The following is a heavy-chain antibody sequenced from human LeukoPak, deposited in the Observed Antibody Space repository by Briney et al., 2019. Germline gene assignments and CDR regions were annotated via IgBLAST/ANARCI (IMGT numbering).Heavy chain of an antibody. Sequence: SETLSLTCTVPGGAISSYYWSWIRQPPGKGLEWIGYVSYTGDASQNPSLRGRVTMSVDTSNNQVSLELSSVIAADTAVYYCARGWNYGDYWGQGTLVTVSS. CDR1: GGAISSYY. CDR2: VSYTGDA. J-gene: IGHJ4*02. CDR3: ARGWNYGDY. V-gene: IGHV4-59*01. D-gene: IGHD3-3*01.